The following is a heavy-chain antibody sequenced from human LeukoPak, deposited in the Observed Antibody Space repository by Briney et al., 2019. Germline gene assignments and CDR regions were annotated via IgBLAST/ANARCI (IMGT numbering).Heavy chain of an antibody. V-gene: IGHV1-46*01. CDR2: INPSGST. CDR1: GYTFSSYY. Sequence: ASVKVSCKASGYTFSSYYMHWVRLVPGQGPEWLGIINPSGSTVYAQKFQGRVTMTRDPYTGTVYMELSSLRSEDTAVYYCGRERLGAVGRGGIDFWGQGSQVTVSS. CDR3: GRERLGAVGRGGIDF. J-gene: IGHJ4*02. D-gene: IGHD6-13*01.